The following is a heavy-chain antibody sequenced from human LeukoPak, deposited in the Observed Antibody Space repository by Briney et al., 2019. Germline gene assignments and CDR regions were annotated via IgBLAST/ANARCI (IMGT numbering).Heavy chain of an antibody. CDR3: ARLQRITMVRGVPGYYYGMDV. D-gene: IGHD3-10*01. J-gene: IGHJ6*02. Sequence: PGGSLRLSCAASGFTFSSYWMSWVRQAPGKGLEWVANIKQDGSEKYYVDSVKGRFTISRDNAKNSLYLQMNSLRAEDTAVYYCARLQRITMVRGVPGYYYGMDVWGQGTTVTVSS. V-gene: IGHV3-7*01. CDR2: IKQDGSEK. CDR1: GFTFSSYW.